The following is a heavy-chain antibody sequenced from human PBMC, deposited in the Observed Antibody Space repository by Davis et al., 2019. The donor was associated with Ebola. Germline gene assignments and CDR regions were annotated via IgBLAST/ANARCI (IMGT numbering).Heavy chain of an antibody. CDR3: AKTMTTRTPAY. Sequence: GESLKISCAASGFTFSDYYMSWVRQAPGKGLEWVSAISGSGGSTYYADSVKGRFTISRDNSKNTLYLQMNSLKAEDTAVYYCAKTMTTRTPAYWGQGTLVTVSS. CDR1: GFTFSDYY. D-gene: IGHD4-11*01. J-gene: IGHJ4*02. CDR2: ISGSGGST. V-gene: IGHV3-23*01.